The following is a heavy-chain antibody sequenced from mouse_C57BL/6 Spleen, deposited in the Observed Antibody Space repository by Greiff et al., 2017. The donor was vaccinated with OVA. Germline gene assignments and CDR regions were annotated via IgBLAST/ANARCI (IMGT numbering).Heavy chain of an antibody. J-gene: IGHJ3*01. V-gene: IGHV1-50*01. CDR2: IDPSGSYT. CDR3: ALKDRGLAY. D-gene: IGHD2-14*01. Sequence: QVQLQQPGAELVKPGASVKLSCKASGYTFTSYWMQWVKQRPGQGLEWIGEIDPSGSYTNYNQKFKGKATLTVDTSSSTAYMQLSSLTSEDSAVYYCALKDRGLAYWGQGTLVTVSA. CDR1: GYTFTSYW.